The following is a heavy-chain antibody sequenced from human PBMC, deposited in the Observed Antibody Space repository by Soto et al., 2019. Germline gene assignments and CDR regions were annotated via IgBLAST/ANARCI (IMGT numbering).Heavy chain of an antibody. V-gene: IGHV1-18*04. J-gene: IGHJ5*02. CDR2: ISGYNGDI. D-gene: IGHD1-26*01. Sequence: QVHLVQSGGEVKKPGASVKVSCKASGYTFNRHGITWVRQAPGQGLEWMGWISGYNGDINYEQKFQGRVTLSSDTLTSTVYLELKSLRFYDTAFYYCSRVRIVGPREIDAWGQGTLVNVSS. CDR1: GYTFNRHG. CDR3: SRVRIVGPREIDA.